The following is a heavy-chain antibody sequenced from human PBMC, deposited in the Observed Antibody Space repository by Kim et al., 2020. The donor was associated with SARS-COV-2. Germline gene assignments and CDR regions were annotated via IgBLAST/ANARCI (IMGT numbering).Heavy chain of an antibody. D-gene: IGHD2-2*01. CDR1: GYSFTRHY. Sequence: ASVKVSCKASGYSFTRHYMHWVRQAPGQGLEWMGMINPSNGDTGYAQTFRNRATVTRDTSTTTVYMELSSLRSEDTAVYFCAGEIPDTLYFDYWGQG. CDR2: INPSNGDT. V-gene: IGHV1-46*01. CDR3: AGEIPDTLYFDY. J-gene: IGHJ4*02.